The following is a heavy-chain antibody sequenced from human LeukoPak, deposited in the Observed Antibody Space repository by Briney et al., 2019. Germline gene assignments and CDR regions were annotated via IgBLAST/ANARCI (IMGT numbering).Heavy chain of an antibody. CDR2: IHHSGSS. Sequence: SETLSLTCTVSADSLSSGGHYWAWIRQLPGKGLESIGFIHHSGSSRHNPSLKNRVAISVDASRKQFALRLSSVTAADTAIYYCARGGNRFGGFYFDYWGQGIQVIVSS. J-gene: IGHJ4*02. V-gene: IGHV4-31*03. D-gene: IGHD3-10*01. CDR1: ADSLSSGGHY. CDR3: ARGGNRFGGFYFDY.